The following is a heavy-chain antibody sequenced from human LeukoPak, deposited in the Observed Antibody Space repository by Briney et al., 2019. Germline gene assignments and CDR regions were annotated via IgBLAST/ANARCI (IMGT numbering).Heavy chain of an antibody. CDR1: GGSISNYY. D-gene: IGHD6-13*01. V-gene: IGHV4-4*07. CDR3: AREQQLPPEGAFDI. J-gene: IGHJ3*02. Sequence: SETLSLTCTVSGGSISNYYWSWIRQPAGKGLEWIGRIYTSGSTNYNPSLKSRVTMSVDTSKNQFSLKLSSVTAADTAVYYCAREQQLPPEGAFDIWGQGTMVTVSS. CDR2: IYTSGST.